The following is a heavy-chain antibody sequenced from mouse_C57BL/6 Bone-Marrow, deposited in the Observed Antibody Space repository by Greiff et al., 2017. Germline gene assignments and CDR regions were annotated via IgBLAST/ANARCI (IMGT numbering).Heavy chain of an antibody. V-gene: IGHV1-77*01. Sequence: VQLQQSGAELVKPGASVKISCKASGYTFTDYYINWVKQRPGQGLEWIGKIGPGSGSTYYNEKFKGKATLTADKSSSTAYMELRSLTSEDSAVYFCARCTTVVATDWYFDVWGTGTTVTVSS. D-gene: IGHD1-1*01. J-gene: IGHJ1*03. CDR1: GYTFTDYY. CDR2: IGPGSGST. CDR3: ARCTTVVATDWYFDV.